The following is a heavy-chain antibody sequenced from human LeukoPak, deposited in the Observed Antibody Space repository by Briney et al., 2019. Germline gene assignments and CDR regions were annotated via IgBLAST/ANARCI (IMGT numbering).Heavy chain of an antibody. Sequence: GGSLRLSCAASGFTLSSYVMSWVRQAPGKGLEWVSGISGSGGTTYYADSVKGRFTISRDNSKNTLDLEMNSLRAEDTAVYYCAKDGDQITVTKLDYWGQGTLVTVSS. J-gene: IGHJ4*02. CDR1: GFTLSSYV. CDR2: ISGSGGTT. D-gene: IGHD4-11*01. CDR3: AKDGDQITVTKLDY. V-gene: IGHV3-23*01.